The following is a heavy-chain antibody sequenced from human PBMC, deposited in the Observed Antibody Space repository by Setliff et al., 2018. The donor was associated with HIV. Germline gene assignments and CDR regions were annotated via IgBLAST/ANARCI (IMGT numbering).Heavy chain of an antibody. V-gene: IGHV4-61*05. J-gene: IGHJ5*02. CDR3: ARLFIPNYFYP. CDR2: IYYSGST. D-gene: IGHD2-21*01. Sequence: SDTLSLTCTVSGGSIARSYVCWAWIRQPPGKGLEWIGYIYYSGSTNYNPSLKSRVTISIDTSTNQFSLKLSSVTAAGTAVYYCARLFIPNYFYPWGQGTLVTVSS. CDR1: GGSIARSYVC.